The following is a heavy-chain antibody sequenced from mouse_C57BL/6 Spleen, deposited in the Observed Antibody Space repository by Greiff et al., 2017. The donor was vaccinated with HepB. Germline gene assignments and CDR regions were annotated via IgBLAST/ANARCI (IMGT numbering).Heavy chain of an antibody. J-gene: IGHJ3*01. CDR3: ARFYGNYFAWFAY. D-gene: IGHD2-1*01. Sequence: EVKLQQSGPELVKPGASVKISCKASGYTFTDYYMNWVKQSHGKSLEWIGDINPNNGGTSYNQKFKGKATLTVDKSSSTAYMELRSLTSEDSAVYYCARFYGNYFAWFAYWGQGTLVTVSA. CDR1: GYTFTDYY. V-gene: IGHV1-26*01. CDR2: INPNNGGT.